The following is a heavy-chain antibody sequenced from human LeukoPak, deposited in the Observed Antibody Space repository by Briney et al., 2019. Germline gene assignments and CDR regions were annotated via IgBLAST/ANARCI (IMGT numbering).Heavy chain of an antibody. J-gene: IGHJ6*02. CDR1: GGTSSSYA. D-gene: IGHD3-10*01. CDR3: ARFWETNYYYYGMDV. Sequence: SVKVSCKASGGTSSSYAISWVRQAPGQGLEWMGGIIPIFGTANYAQKFQGRVTITADESTSTAYMELSSLRSEDTAVYYCARFWETNYYYYGMDVWGQGTTVTVSS. V-gene: IGHV1-69*01. CDR2: IIPIFGTA.